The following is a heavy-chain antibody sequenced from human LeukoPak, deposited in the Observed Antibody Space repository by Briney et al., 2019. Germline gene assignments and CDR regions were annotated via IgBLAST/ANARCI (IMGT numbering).Heavy chain of an antibody. V-gene: IGHV3-23*01. D-gene: IGHD5-12*01. J-gene: IGHJ6*04. CDR3: AKVPPINGYDPYYYYGMHV. Sequence: GGSLRLSCAASGFTFSSYAMSWVRQAPGKGLEWVSAISGSGGSTYYADSVKGRFTISRDNSKNTLYLQMNGLRAEDTAVYYCAKVPPINGYDPYYYYGMHVWGKGPTVRVST. CDR1: GFTFSSYA. CDR2: ISGSGGST.